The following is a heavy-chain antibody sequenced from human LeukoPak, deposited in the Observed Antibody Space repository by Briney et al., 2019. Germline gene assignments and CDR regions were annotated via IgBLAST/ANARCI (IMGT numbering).Heavy chain of an antibody. CDR3: ARQSISGFSLSYFDY. D-gene: IGHD3-22*01. CDR1: GGSFSSYY. CDR2: ISYSGST. J-gene: IGHJ4*02. Sequence: SETLSLTCTVSGGSFSSYYWSWIRQPPGKGLEWIGYISYSGSTSYNPSLKSRVTISVDTSKNQCSLKLSSVTAADTAVYYCARQSISGFSLSYFDYWGQGTLVNVSS. V-gene: IGHV4-59*01.